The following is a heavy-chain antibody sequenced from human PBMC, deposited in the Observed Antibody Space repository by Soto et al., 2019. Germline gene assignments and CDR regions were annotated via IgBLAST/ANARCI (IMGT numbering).Heavy chain of an antibody. J-gene: IGHJ4*02. D-gene: IGHD5-18*01. CDR1: GYTFTNYA. CDR3: VRLDMVTPIIDY. CDR2: INASGGST. Sequence: ASVKVSCKASGYTFTNYAMHWVRQAPGQGLEWMGIINASGGSTSYAQKFQGRVTMTRDTSTSTVYMELSSLRSEDTAVYYCVRLDMVTPIIDYWGQGTLVTVSS. V-gene: IGHV1-46*01.